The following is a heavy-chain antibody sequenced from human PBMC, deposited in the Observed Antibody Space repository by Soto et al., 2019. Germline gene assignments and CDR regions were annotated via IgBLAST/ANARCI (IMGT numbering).Heavy chain of an antibody. CDR3: ARDRVWFGELLLDY. D-gene: IGHD3-10*01. CDR1: GFTFSSYW. J-gene: IGHJ4*02. V-gene: IGHV3-7*03. Sequence: GSLRLSCAASGFTFSSYWMSWVRQAPGKGLEWVANIKQDGSEKYYVDSVKGRFTISRDNAKNSLYLQMNSLRAEDAAVYYCARDRVWFGELLLDYWGQGTLVTVSS. CDR2: IKQDGSEK.